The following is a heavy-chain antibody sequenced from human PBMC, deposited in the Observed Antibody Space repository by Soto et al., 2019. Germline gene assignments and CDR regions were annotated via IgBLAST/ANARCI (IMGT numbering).Heavy chain of an antibody. CDR1: GDSMSTYY. V-gene: IGHV4-4*07. CDR2: ISATGTT. CDR3: ASTHIVVVTDAFDI. D-gene: IGHD2-21*02. J-gene: IGHJ3*02. Sequence: QVQLQESGPGLVEPSETLSLTCTVSGDSMSTYYWNWIRQSAEKGLEWIGRISATGTTTYIPSLKSRITLSVDTSKNQFSLKLSSVTAADTAVYYCASTHIVVVTDAFDIWGQGTMVTVSS.